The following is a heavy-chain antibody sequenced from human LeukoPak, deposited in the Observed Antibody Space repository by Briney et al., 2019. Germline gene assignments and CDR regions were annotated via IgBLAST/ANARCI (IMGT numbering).Heavy chain of an antibody. CDR2: ISGSGGAT. J-gene: IGHJ4*02. D-gene: IGHD6-19*01. CDR3: AKMGLKQWPYNYFDY. Sequence: SGGSLRLSCAASGFTFSSYAMSWVRQAPGKGLDWVSTISGSGGATYYADSVKGRSTISRDNSKNTLYLQMNSLRAEDMAVYYCAKMGLKQWPYNYFDYWGQGTLVTVSS. V-gene: IGHV3-23*01. CDR1: GFTFSSYA.